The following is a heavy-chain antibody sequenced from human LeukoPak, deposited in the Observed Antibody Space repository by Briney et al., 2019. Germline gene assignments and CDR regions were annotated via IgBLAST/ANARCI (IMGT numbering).Heavy chain of an antibody. D-gene: IGHD3-3*01. CDR3: ARDQRSGFFDY. Sequence: PSETLSLTCTVYGGSIRSGGFLWGWIRQLPGKGLEWIGYIQYSGTVYYNPSLKSRVTISVDTSKNQFSLKLSSVTAADTAVYYCARDQRSGFFDYWGQGTLVTVSS. CDR1: GGSIRSGGFL. V-gene: IGHV4-31*03. CDR2: IQYSGTV. J-gene: IGHJ4*02.